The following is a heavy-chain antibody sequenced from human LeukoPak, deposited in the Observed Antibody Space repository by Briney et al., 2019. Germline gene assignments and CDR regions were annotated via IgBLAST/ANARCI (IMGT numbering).Heavy chain of an antibody. CDR2: IYYSGST. Sequence: SETLSLTCTVSGGSISSSSYYWGWIRQPPGKGLEWIGSIYYSGSTYYNPSPKSRVTISVDTSKNQFSLKLSSVTAADTAVYYCARQGGGYYYDSSGYYPFYDWGQGTLVTVSS. CDR3: ARQGGGYYYDSSGYYPFYD. V-gene: IGHV4-39*01. D-gene: IGHD3-22*01. J-gene: IGHJ4*02. CDR1: GGSISSSSYY.